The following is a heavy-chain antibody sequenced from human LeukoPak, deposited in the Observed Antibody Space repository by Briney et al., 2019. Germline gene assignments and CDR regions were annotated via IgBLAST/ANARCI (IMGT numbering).Heavy chain of an antibody. D-gene: IGHD6-13*01. CDR2: ISGSGAST. CDR1: GFTFSSYA. V-gene: IGHV3-23*01. Sequence: GGSLRLSCAASGFTFSSYAMSWVRQAPGKGLQWVSAISGSGASTYYADSVKGRFTISRDNSKSTLYLPMNSLRAEDTAVYYCARPPFSSSWYYFDYWGQGTLVTVSS. J-gene: IGHJ4*02. CDR3: ARPPFSSSWYYFDY.